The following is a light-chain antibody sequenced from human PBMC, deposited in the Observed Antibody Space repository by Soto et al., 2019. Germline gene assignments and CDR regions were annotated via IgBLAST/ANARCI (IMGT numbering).Light chain of an antibody. CDR3: QQYNKWPRT. V-gene: IGKV3-15*01. Sequence: EIVMTQFPATLSVSPGERVTLSCRASQSFTSNLAWYQRKPGQAPRLLIYGASTRATDIPDRFSGSGSGTEFTLTISSLQSEDLAVYYCQQYNKWPRTFGQGTRLEIK. CDR2: GAS. CDR1: QSFTSN. J-gene: IGKJ5*01.